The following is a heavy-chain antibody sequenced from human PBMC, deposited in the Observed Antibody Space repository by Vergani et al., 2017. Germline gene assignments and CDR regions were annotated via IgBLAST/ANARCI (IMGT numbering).Heavy chain of an antibody. CDR1: GYTFTNYP. D-gene: IGHD6-19*01. Sequence: QVQLLQSGSELKKPGASVRISCEASGYTFTNYPLIWVRQAPGQGLEFMGWINTTSGNPTYAPGFTGRFVFSLDTSVSTAYLQISGLKAEDSAVYYCARGRQWRITEYLYGMDVWGQGTTVTVSS. V-gene: IGHV7-4-1*02. CDR2: INTTSGNP. CDR3: ARGRQWRITEYLYGMDV. J-gene: IGHJ6*02.